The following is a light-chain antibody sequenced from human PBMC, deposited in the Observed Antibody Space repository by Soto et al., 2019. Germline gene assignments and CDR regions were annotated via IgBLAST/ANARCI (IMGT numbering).Light chain of an antibody. Sequence: DIQMTQSPSTLSASVGDRVTITCRASQSISSWLAGYQQKPGKAPKLLIYKASSCESGVPSRFSGSGSGTEVTLSIIIMQHADVSAYYCRQYNSYSPYTFGQGTKLEIK. CDR3: RQYNSYSPYT. V-gene: IGKV1-5*03. CDR2: KAS. J-gene: IGKJ2*01. CDR1: QSISSW.